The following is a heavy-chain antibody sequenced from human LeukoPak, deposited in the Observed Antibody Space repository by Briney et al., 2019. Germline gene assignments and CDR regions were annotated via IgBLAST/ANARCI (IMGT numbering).Heavy chain of an antibody. CDR2: IYYSGST. D-gene: IGHD3-10*01. CDR1: GGSISSGDYY. Sequence: SQTLSLTCTVSGGSISSGDYYWRWIRQPPGKGLEWIGYIYYSGSTYYNPSLKSRVTISVDTSKNQFSLKLSSVTAADTAVYYCARGYGSGSSQEAFSDYWGQGTLVTVSS. V-gene: IGHV4-30-4*01. J-gene: IGHJ4*02. CDR3: ARGYGSGSSQEAFSDY.